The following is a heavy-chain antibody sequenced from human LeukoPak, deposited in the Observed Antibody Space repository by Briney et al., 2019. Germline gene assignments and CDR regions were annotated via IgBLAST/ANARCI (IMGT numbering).Heavy chain of an antibody. D-gene: IGHD4-23*01. CDR3: ARTEGTVAYDS. V-gene: IGHV3-74*01. CDR2: INSDGSGT. Sequence: GGSLRLSCAASGFTFSNYWMHWVRHAPRKGLVWVSRINSDGSGTTYADSVRGRLTISRDNAKNTLYLQVNSLRAEDTAVYYCARTEGTVAYDSWGQGTLVTVSS. J-gene: IGHJ5*01. CDR1: GFTFSNYW.